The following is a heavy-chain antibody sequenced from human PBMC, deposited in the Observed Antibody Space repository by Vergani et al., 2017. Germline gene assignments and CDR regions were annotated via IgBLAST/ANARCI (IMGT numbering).Heavy chain of an antibody. J-gene: IGHJ4*02. D-gene: IGHD3-3*01. CDR3: AKDPYDFWTREVFFDH. V-gene: IGHV3-9*01. CDR1: GFTFDDYA. Sequence: EVQLVESGGGLVQPGRSLRLSCAASGFTFDDYAMHWVRQAPGKGLEWVSGISWNSGSIGYADSVKGRFTISRDNAKNSLYLQMNSLRAEDTALYYCAKDPYDFWTREVFFDHWGQGTLVTVSS. CDR2: ISWNSGSI.